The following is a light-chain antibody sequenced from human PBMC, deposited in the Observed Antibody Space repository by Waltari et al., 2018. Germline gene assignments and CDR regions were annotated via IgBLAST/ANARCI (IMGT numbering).Light chain of an antibody. V-gene: IGLV4-69*01. Sequence: QLVLTQSPSVTASPGPPLLPTCTPTRAHSSNVIAWLQEQPGKGPRYLMKVNSDGSHSKGDEIPDRFSGSSSGAERYLTISSLQSEDEADYYCQTGGHGTWVFGGGTKLTVL. CDR2: VNSDGSH. CDR1: RAHSSNV. J-gene: IGLJ3*02. CDR3: QTGGHGTWV.